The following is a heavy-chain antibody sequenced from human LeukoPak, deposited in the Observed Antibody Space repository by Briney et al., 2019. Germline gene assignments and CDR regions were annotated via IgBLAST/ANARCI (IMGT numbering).Heavy chain of an antibody. J-gene: IGHJ4*02. CDR1: GFTFSNYW. D-gene: IGHD6-19*01. CDR2: IKQDGSEK. V-gene: IGHV3-7*01. CDR3: ASFRITVAGRTGLDY. Sequence: TGGSLGLSCAASGFTFSNYWMSWVRQAPGKGLEWVANIKQDGSEKYYVDSVKGRFTISRDNAKNSLYLQMNCLRAEDTAVYYCASFRITVAGRTGLDYWGQGTLVTVSS.